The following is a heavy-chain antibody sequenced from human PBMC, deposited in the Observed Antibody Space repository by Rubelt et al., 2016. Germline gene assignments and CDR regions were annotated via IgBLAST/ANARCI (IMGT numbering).Heavy chain of an antibody. J-gene: IGHJ4*02. CDR1: GFTFSNYW. CDR3: TQNTGDN. V-gene: IGHV3-7*01. CDR2: TNQGGSAK. Sequence: EVQLVESGGGLVQPGGSLRLSCAASGFTFSNYWMTWVRQAPGKGLQWVANTNQGGSAKSYVDSVKGRFATSGDNARNLLYLQRNSLRVEETAVYYCTQNTGDNWGQGTLVTVSS. D-gene: IGHD2-21*01.